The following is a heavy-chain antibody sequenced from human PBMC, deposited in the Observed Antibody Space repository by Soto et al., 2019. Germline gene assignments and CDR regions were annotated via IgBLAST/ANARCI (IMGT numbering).Heavy chain of an antibody. D-gene: IGHD2-15*01. V-gene: IGHV1-8*01. CDR2: MNPNRGNT. Sequence: QVQLVQSGAEVKKPGASVKVSCKASGYTFTSYDINWVRQATGQGLEWMGWMNPNRGNTGYAQKFQGRVTMTRNTSISTAYMELSSLRSEDTAVYYCARRNPLYCSGGSCLNWFDPWGQGTLVTVSS. CDR1: GYTFTSYD. CDR3: ARRNPLYCSGGSCLNWFDP. J-gene: IGHJ5*02.